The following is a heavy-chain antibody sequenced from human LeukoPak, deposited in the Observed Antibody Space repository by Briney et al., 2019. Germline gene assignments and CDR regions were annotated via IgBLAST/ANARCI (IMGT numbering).Heavy chain of an antibody. V-gene: IGHV4-59*12. D-gene: IGHD1-26*01. CDR3: ARVVGATKAFDI. J-gene: IGHJ3*02. CDR2: ISYSGSA. Sequence: SETLSLTCTVSGGSISSYYWSWIRQPPGKGLEWIGYISYSGSANYNPSLKSRVTISVDTSKNQFSLKLSSVTAADTAVYYCARVVGATKAFDIWGQGTMVTVSS. CDR1: GGSISSYY.